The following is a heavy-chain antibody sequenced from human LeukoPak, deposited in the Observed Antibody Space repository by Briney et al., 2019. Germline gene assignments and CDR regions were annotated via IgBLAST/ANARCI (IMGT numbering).Heavy chain of an antibody. V-gene: IGHV3-30*02. Sequence: GGSLRLSCAASGIPFSSYGMHWVRQTPGKGLEWVSFIRFDGSDENYAASVRGRFTISRDNSKNTLYLQMNSLRIEDTAVYYCAKAPLFDYWGQGTLVNVSP. CDR1: GIPFSSYG. CDR3: AKAPLFDY. CDR2: IRFDGSDE. J-gene: IGHJ4*02.